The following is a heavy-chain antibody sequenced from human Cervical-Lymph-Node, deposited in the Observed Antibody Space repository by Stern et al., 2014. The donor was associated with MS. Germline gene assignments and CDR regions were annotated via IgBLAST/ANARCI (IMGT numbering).Heavy chain of an antibody. CDR3: AKDYSGTINF. V-gene: IGHV3-30*18. J-gene: IGHJ4*02. CDR1: GFPFRHYG. Sequence: VQLVESGGGVVRPGRSLRLSCAASGFPFRHYGMHWVRQAPGKGLEWVATISSDGSTEYYPDSLKGLFTISRGNFNNTLYLQINSLRPEDTALYSCAKDYSGTINFWGQGTLVTVSS. CDR2: ISSDGSTE. D-gene: IGHD5-12*01.